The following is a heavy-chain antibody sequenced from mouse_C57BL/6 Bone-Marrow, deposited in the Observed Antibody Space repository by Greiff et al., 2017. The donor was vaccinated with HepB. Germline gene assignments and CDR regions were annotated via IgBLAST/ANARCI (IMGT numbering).Heavy chain of an antibody. V-gene: IGHV1-82*01. CDR2: IYPGDGDT. Sequence: VKLVESGPELVKPGASVKISCKASGYAFSSSWMNWVKQRPGKGLEWIGRIYPGDGDTNYNGKFKGKATLTADKSSSTAYMQLSSLTSEDSAVYFCARIYDGYRMDYWGQGTSVTVSS. CDR3: ARIYDGYRMDY. J-gene: IGHJ4*01. CDR1: GYAFSSSW. D-gene: IGHD2-3*01.